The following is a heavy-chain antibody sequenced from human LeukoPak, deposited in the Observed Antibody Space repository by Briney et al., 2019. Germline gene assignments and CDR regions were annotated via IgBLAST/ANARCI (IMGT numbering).Heavy chain of an antibody. Sequence: TGGSLRLSCAASGFTFSSYAMSWVRQAPGKGLEWVSAISGSGGSTYYADSVKGRFTISRDNSKNTLYLQMNSLRAEDTAVYYCAKDPGSYTFLGAFDIWGQGTMVTVSS. CDR2: ISGSGGST. CDR3: AKDPGSYTFLGAFDI. D-gene: IGHD1-26*01. CDR1: GFTFSSYA. J-gene: IGHJ3*02. V-gene: IGHV3-23*01.